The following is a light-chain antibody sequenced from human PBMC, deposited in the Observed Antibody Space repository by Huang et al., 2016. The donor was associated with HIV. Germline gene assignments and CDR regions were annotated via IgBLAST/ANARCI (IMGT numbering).Light chain of an antibody. V-gene: IGKV1-39*01. J-gene: IGKJ1*01. Sequence: DIQITQSASSLSASVGDRVTLACRASQRIRKFLNWYKQKPGKDTKLLMDSASNLLSGVPSRFSGSGSGTEFTLTITRLQPEDFATYYCQQTDNTPRTFGQGTKVVIK. CDR1: QRIRKF. CDR3: QQTDNTPRT. CDR2: SAS.